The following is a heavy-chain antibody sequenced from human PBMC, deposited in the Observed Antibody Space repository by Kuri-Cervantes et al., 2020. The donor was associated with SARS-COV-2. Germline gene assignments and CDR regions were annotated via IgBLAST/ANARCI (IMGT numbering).Heavy chain of an antibody. CDR2: ISGSGSDT. J-gene: IGHJ3*02. CDR3: AKLTRPAAFDI. CDR1: GFTFRNAW. Sequence: GGSLRLSCAASGFTFRNAWMNWVRQAPGKGLEWVSGISGSGSDTYYPDSADSVKGRFTISRDNSKNTLYLQMNSLRAEDTALYYCAKLTRPAAFDIWGQGTMVTVSS. V-gene: IGHV3-23*01. D-gene: IGHD2-2*01.